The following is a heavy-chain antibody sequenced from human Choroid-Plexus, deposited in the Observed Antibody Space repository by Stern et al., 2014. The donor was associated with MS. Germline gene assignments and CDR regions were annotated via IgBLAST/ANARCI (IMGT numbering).Heavy chain of an antibody. V-gene: IGHV1-3*01. CDR2: INGGPGTT. CDR3: ARQPDYSDFLDF. CDR1: GYNFIDHA. Sequence: VQLVESGAEVKKPGASMTISCKTSGYNFIDHAIHWVRQAPGQRLEWMGWINGGPGTTKESQKFQGRVSVTRDKAASAAYMDLSSLSPDDTAVYYCARQPDYSDFLDFWGQGTLVTVSS. J-gene: IGHJ4*02. D-gene: IGHD4-11*01.